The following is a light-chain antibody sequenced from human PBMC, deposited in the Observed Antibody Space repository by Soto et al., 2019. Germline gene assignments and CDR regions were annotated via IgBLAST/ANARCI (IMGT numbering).Light chain of an antibody. CDR3: QQYNYLIT. V-gene: IGKV3-11*01. CDR1: QSVSSY. Sequence: EIVLTQSPATLSLSPGERATLSCRASQSVSSYLAWYQQKPGQAPRLLIYDTSNRATGIPARFSGSGSGTDFTLTISSLEPEDFAVYFCQQYNYLITFGQGTRLEIK. CDR2: DTS. J-gene: IGKJ5*01.